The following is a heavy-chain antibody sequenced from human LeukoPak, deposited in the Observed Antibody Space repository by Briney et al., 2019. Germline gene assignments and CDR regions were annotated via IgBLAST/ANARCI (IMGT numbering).Heavy chain of an antibody. V-gene: IGHV1-2*02. CDR2: ISPDNGDT. CDR3: SRRMAVAATFDY. J-gene: IGHJ4*02. CDR1: GYTFTGYY. Sequence: ASVKVSCKASGYTFTGYYINWVRQAPGHGLEWMGWISPDNGDTHYAQKFQGRVTMTRDTSISTVYMELSRLRNDDTAVYYCSRRMAVAATFDYWGQGTLVTVSS. D-gene: IGHD6-19*01.